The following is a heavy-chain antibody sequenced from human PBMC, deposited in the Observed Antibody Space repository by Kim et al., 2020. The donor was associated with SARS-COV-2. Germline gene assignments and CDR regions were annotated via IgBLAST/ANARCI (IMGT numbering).Heavy chain of an antibody. Sequence: GGSLRLSCTASGFTFGDYAMSWVRQAPGKGLEWICFIRSKLYGETQEYAASVEGRFTISRDDYRSIAYLQMNSLKTEDTAVYYCTRDPGGTSTTGADYWGQGTLVTVSS. V-gene: IGHV3-49*04. D-gene: IGHD7-27*01. J-gene: IGHJ4*02. CDR1: GFTFGDYA. CDR2: IRSKLYGETQ. CDR3: TRDPGGTSTTGADY.